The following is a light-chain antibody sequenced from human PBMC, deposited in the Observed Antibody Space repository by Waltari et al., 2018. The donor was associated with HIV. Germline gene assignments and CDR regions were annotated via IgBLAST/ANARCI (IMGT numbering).Light chain of an antibody. CDR3: ATWDDSLSGSV. CDR2: RNN. Sequence: SVLTQPPSASGTPGPRVTISCSGSSSHLRRNYVYWYQHPPVTAPKLLIYRNNQRPSGVPDRFSGSKSGTSASLAISGLRSEDEADYYCATWDDSLSGSVFGGGTKLTVL. J-gene: IGLJ2*01. CDR1: SSHLRRNY. V-gene: IGLV1-47*01.